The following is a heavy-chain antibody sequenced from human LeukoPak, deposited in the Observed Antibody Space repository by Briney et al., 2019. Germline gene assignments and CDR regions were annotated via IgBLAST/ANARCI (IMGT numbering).Heavy chain of an antibody. CDR2: IYYSGST. V-gene: IGHV4-39*07. CDR3: ARRRGFGELLRGFDY. J-gene: IGHJ4*02. Sequence: SETLSLTCTVSGGSISSSSYYWGWIRQPPGKGLEWIGSIYYSGSTYYNPSLKSRVTISVDKSKNQFSLKLSSVTAADTAVYYCARRRGFGELLRGFDYWGQGTLVTVSS. D-gene: IGHD3-10*01. CDR1: GGSISSSSYY.